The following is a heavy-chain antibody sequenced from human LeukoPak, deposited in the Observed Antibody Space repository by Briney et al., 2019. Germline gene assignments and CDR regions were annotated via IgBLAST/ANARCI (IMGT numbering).Heavy chain of an antibody. Sequence: ASVKVSCKASGYTFTTYAMNWVRQAPGQGLEWMGWINTNSGNPTYAQGFTGRFVLSLDTSVSTAYLQLSSLKAEDTAVYYCSSGSSGWYGPFGYGGEGTRVTVST. J-gene: IGHJ4*02. CDR2: INTNSGNP. CDR1: GYTFTTYA. D-gene: IGHD6-19*01. CDR3: SSGSSGWYGPFGY. V-gene: IGHV7-4-1*02.